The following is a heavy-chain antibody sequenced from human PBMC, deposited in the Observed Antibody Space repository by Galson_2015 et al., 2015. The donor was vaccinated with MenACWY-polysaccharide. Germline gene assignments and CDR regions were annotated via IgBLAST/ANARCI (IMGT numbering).Heavy chain of an antibody. CDR1: GFTFSNYW. CDR2: INSDGSST. V-gene: IGHV3-74*01. CDR3: ARGHLGLGL. Sequence: SLRLSCAASGFTFSNYWMHWVRQAPGKGLVWVSRINSDGSSTNYADSVKGRFTISRDNAKDSLYLQMNSLRAEDTAVYFCARGHLGLGLWGQGTTVTGSS. D-gene: IGHD7-27*01. J-gene: IGHJ6*02.